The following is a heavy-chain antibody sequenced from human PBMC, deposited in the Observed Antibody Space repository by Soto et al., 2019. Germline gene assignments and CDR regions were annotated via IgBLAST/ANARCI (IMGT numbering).Heavy chain of an antibody. V-gene: IGHV3-21*01. CDR1: GFTFSSYS. D-gene: IGHD2-15*01. CDR2: ISSSSSYI. Sequence: EVQLVESGGGLVKPGGSLRLSCAASGFTFSSYSMNWVRQAPGKGLEWVSSISSSSSYIYYADSVKGRFTISRDNAKNSLYLQMNSLRAEDTAVYYCATTRGVVAASYYFDYWGQGTLVTVSS. J-gene: IGHJ4*02. CDR3: ATTRGVVAASYYFDY.